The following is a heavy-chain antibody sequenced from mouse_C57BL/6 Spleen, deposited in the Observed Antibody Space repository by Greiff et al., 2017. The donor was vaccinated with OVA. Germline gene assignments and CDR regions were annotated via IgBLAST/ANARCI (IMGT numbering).Heavy chain of an antibody. CDR1: GYSFTSYY. Sequence: EVKLQEPGPGLAKPSPTLSLSCSVSGYSFTSYYLHWIRKFPGNKLEYMGYISYSGSTYYNPSLINRISTIRDTSKNKSYLLLNSVTTEDTATYYDARVNTVVDCAMDYWGQGTTVTVSS. J-gene: IGHJ4*01. V-gene: IGHV3-8*01. CDR2: ISYSGST. D-gene: IGHD1-1*01. CDR3: ARVNTVVDCAMDY.